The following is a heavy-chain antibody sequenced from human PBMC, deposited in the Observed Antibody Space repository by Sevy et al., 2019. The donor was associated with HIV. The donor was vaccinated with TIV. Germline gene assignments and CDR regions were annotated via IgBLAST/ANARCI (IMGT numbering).Heavy chain of an antibody. D-gene: IGHD3-22*01. J-gene: IGHJ4*02. CDR1: GYTFTSYD. V-gene: IGHV1-8*01. Sequence: ASVKVSCKASGYTFTSYDINWVRQATGQGLEWMGWMNPNSGNTGYAQKFQGRVTMTRNTSISTAYMELSSLRSEDTAVYYCARMLISSGYYYAYYFDYWGQGTLVTVSS. CDR3: ARMLISSGYYYAYYFDY. CDR2: MNPNSGNT.